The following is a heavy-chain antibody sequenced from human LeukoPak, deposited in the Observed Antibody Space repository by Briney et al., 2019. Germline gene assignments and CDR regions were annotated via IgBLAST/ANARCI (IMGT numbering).Heavy chain of an antibody. CDR3: ATIYSGSSVLNWFDP. Sequence: ASVKVSCKVSGYTLTELSMHWVRQAPGKGLEWMGGFDPEDGETIYAQKFRGRVTMTEDTSTDTAYMELSSLRSEDTAVYYCATIYSGSSVLNWFDPWGQGTLVTVSS. CDR2: FDPEDGET. V-gene: IGHV1-24*01. D-gene: IGHD3-10*01. CDR1: GYTLTELS. J-gene: IGHJ5*02.